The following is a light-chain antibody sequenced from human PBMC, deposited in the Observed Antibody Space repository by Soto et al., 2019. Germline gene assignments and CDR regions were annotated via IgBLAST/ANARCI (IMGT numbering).Light chain of an antibody. CDR1: QGISSA. V-gene: IGKV1-13*02. Sequence: AIQLTQSPSSLSASVGDRVTITCRASQGISSALAWYQQKPGNAPNLLIYDASSLESGVPSRFSGSGSGTDFTLTISSLQPEDFATYYCQQFNSYPYTFGQGTKLEIK. CDR3: QQFNSYPYT. J-gene: IGKJ2*01. CDR2: DAS.